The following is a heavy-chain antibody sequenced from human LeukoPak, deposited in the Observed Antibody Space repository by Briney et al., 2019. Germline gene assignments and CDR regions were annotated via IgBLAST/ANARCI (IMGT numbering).Heavy chain of an antibody. CDR3: AKGARYSSGWYDY. J-gene: IGHJ4*02. CDR2: ISSSGSTI. V-gene: IGHV3-11*01. Sequence: PGGSLRLSCAASGFTFSDYYMSWIRQAPGKGLEWVSYISSSGSTIYYADSVKGRFTISRDNSKNTLYLQMNSLRAEDTAVYYCAKGARYSSGWYDYWGQGTLVTVSS. D-gene: IGHD6-19*01. CDR1: GFTFSDYY.